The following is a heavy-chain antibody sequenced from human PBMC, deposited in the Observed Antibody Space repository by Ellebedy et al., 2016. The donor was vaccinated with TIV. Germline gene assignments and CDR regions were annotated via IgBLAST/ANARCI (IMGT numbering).Heavy chain of an antibody. CDR2: IYYSGST. Sequence: MPGGSLRLSCTVSGGSISSYYWSWIRQPPGKGLEWIGYIYYSGSTNYNPSLKSRVTISVDTSKNQFSLKLSSVTAADTAVYYCARIPAMVPTSYYYYYYGMDVWGQGTTVTVSS. CDR1: GGSISSYY. J-gene: IGHJ6*02. CDR3: ARIPAMVPTSYYYYYYGMDV. D-gene: IGHD5-18*01. V-gene: IGHV4-59*01.